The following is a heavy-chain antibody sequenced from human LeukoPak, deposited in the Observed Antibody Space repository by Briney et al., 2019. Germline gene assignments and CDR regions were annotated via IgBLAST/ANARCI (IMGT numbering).Heavy chain of an antibody. J-gene: IGHJ6*02. V-gene: IGHV3-23*01. D-gene: IGHD3-3*01. Sequence: PGGSLRLSCAASGFTFSSYSMNWVRQAPGKGLEWVSAISGSGGSTYYADSVKGRFTISRDNSKNTLYLQMNSLRAEDTAVYYCAKEDFWSGYPTVLYYYYGMDVWGQGTTVTVSS. CDR3: AKEDFWSGYPTVLYYYYGMDV. CDR2: ISGSGGST. CDR1: GFTFSSYS.